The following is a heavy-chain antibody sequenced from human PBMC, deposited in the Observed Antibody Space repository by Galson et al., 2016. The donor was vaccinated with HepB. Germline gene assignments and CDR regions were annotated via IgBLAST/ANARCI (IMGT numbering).Heavy chain of an antibody. CDR1: GFTFSSYS. CDR2: ISSSSSAI. Sequence: SLRLSCAASGFTFSSYSMNWVRQAPGKGLEWVSYISSSSSAIHYADSVKGRFTISRDNAKSSLYLQMNSLSAEDTAVYYCARDAMPISCSSTSCQYYGMDVWGQGTTVTVSS. J-gene: IGHJ6*02. CDR3: ARDAMPISCSSTSCQYYGMDV. D-gene: IGHD2-2*01. V-gene: IGHV3-48*01.